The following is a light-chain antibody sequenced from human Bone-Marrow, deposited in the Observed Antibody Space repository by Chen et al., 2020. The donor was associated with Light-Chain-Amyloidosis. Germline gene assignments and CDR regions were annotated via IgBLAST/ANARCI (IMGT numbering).Light chain of an antibody. J-gene: IGLJ2*01. Sequence: SYELTQPPSVSVSPGQTARTHFSGADLPTKYAYWHQKKQGQAPVLVIHRDTERPAGISGRFSGSSSGTTTTLTISGVQAEDEADYHCQSADSSGTYEVIFGGGTKLTVL. CDR2: RDT. CDR1: DLPTKY. V-gene: IGLV3-25*03. CDR3: QSADSSGTYEVI.